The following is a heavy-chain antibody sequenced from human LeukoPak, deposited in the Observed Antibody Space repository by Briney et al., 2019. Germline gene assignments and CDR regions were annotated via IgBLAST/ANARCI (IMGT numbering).Heavy chain of an antibody. V-gene: IGHV4-61*05. D-gene: IGHD2-21*02. CDR2: IYYSGST. CDR3: ARGIHPSSVTAIPFDY. J-gene: IGHJ4*02. CDR1: GGSISSSSYY. Sequence: SETLSLTCTVSGGSISSSSYYWGWIRQPPGKGLEWIGYIYYSGSTIYNPSLKSRVTISVDTSKNQFSLKLSSVTAADTAVYYCARGIHPSSVTAIPFDYWGQGTLVTVSS.